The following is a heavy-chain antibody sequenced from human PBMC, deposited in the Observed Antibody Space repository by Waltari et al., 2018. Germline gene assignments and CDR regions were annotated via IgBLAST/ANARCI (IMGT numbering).Heavy chain of an antibody. J-gene: IGHJ3*02. CDR3: ARSGYYYDSSDAFDI. CDR2: ITPFNGNT. Sequence: QMQLVQSGAEVKKTGSSVKVSCKASGYTFTYRYLHWVRQAPGQALEWMGWITPFNGNTNYAQKFQDRVTITRDRSMSTAYMELSSLRSEDTAMYYCARSGYYYDSSDAFDIWGQGTMVTVSS. V-gene: IGHV1-45*02. CDR1: GYTFTYRY. D-gene: IGHD3-22*01.